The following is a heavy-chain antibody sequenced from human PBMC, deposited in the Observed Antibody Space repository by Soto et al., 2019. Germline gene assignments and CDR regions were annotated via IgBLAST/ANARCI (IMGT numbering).Heavy chain of an antibody. Sequence: GGSLRLSCAASGFTFSSYAMSWVRQAPGKGLEWVSAISGSGGSTYYADSVKGRFTISRDNSKNTLYLQMNSLRAEDTAVYYCAKTSEDDFPRLYGMDVWGQGTTVTVSS. CDR3: AKTSEDDFPRLYGMDV. CDR2: ISGSGGST. J-gene: IGHJ6*02. V-gene: IGHV3-23*01. D-gene: IGHD3-3*01. CDR1: GFTFSSYA.